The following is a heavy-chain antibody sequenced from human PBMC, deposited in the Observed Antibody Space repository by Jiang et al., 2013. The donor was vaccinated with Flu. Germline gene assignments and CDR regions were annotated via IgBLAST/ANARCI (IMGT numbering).Heavy chain of an antibody. D-gene: IGHD6-19*01. CDR2: MSGSGGIT. CDR1: GFTFSSYA. V-gene: IGHV3-23*01. CDR3: AKDISTGWPVEAFDI. J-gene: IGHJ3*02. Sequence: VQLLESGGGLVQPGGPLRLSCAASGFTFSSYAMSWVRQAPGKGLEWVSSMSGSGGITYYADSVKGRFTISRDSSKSTLNLQMNSLRAEDTAVYYCAKDISTGWPVEAFDIWGQGTMVTVSS.